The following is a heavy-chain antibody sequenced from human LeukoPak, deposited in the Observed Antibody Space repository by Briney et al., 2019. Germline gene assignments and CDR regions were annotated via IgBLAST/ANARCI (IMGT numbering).Heavy chain of an antibody. D-gene: IGHD3-3*01. J-gene: IGHJ6*03. CDR3: ARNLDFDYYYMDV. Sequence: GGSISSGXXXXGWIXQPPXXXXXXXGYIYHSGSTYYNPSLKSRVTISVDRSKNQFSLKLSSVTAADTAVYYCARNLDFDYYYMDVWGKGTTVTVSS. V-gene: IGHV4-30-2*01. CDR2: IYHSGST. CDR1: GGSISSGXXX.